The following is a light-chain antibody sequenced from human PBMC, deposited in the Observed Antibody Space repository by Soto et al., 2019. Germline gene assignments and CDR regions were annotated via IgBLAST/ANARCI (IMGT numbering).Light chain of an antibody. J-gene: IGKJ4*01. CDR1: QSVSSY. CDR2: DVS. Sequence: ELVLTQSPATLSLSPGERATLSCRASQSVSSYLACYHQKRGKAPRLLIYDVSNRANAIPARFSGSGSGTDFTLTVSSLEPEDCAVNYCQQRSNWPPRTFGGGTKVEIK. CDR3: QQRSNWPPRT. V-gene: IGKV3-11*01.